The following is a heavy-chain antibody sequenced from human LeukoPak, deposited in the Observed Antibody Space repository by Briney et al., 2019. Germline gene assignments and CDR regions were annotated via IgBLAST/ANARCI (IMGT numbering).Heavy chain of an antibody. CDR2: LIPIFGTA. CDR1: GGTFSSYA. D-gene: IGHD5-24*01. V-gene: IGHV1-69*05. CDR3: ARRGDGYNQGYFDY. Sequence: SLKVSCKASGGTFSSYAISWVRQAPGQGLEWMGGLIPIFGTASYAQKFQGRVTITTDESTSTAYMELSSLRSEDTAVYYCARRGDGYNQGYFDYWGQGTLVTVSS. J-gene: IGHJ4*02.